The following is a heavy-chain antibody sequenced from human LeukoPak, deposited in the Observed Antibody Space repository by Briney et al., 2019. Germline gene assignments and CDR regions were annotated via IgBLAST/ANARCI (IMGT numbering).Heavy chain of an antibody. J-gene: IGHJ6*03. D-gene: IGHD3-10*01. Sequence: SETLSLTCTVSGGSISSSSYYWGWIRQPPGKGLEWIGSIYYSGSTYYNPSLKSRVTISVDTSKNQFSLKLSSVTAADTAVYYCARLHGSGSYYNSRYYYMDVWGKGTTVTISS. V-gene: IGHV4-39*07. CDR2: IYYSGST. CDR3: ARLHGSGSYYNSRYYYMDV. CDR1: GGSISSSSYY.